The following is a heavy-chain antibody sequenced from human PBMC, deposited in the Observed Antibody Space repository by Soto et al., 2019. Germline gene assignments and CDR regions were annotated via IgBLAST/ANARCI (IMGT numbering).Heavy chain of an antibody. CDR2: INHSGST. CDR1: GGSFSGYY. D-gene: IGHD4-4*01. J-gene: IGHJ4*02. Sequence: KASETLSLTCAVYGGSFSGYYWSWIRQPPGKGLEWIGEINHSGSTNYNPSLKSRVTISVDTSKNQFSLKLSSVTAADTAVYYCARWHLDYSNYGARFDYWGQGTLVTGSS. V-gene: IGHV4-34*01. CDR3: ARWHLDYSNYGARFDY.